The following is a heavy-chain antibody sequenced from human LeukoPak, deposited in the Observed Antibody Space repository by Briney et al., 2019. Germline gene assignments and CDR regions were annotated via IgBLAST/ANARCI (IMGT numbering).Heavy chain of an antibody. D-gene: IGHD5-18*01. Sequence: GRSLRLSCAASGFTFSSYGMHWVRQAPGKGLEWVAVIWYDGSNKYYADSVKGRFTISRDNSKNTLYLQMNSLRAEDTAVYYCARGHSYGYFDYWGQGTLVTVSS. J-gene: IGHJ4*02. CDR3: ARGHSYGYFDY. CDR1: GFTFSSYG. V-gene: IGHV3-33*01. CDR2: IWYDGSNK.